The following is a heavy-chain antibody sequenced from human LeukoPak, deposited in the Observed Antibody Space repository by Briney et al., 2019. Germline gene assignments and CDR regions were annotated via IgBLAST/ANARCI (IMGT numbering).Heavy chain of an antibody. CDR1: GFTFSSYA. D-gene: IGHD2-15*01. V-gene: IGHV3-30-3*01. CDR2: ISYDGSNK. Sequence: GGSLRLSCAASGFTFSSYAMHWVRQAPGKGLEWVAVISYDGSNKYYADSVKGRFTISRDNSKNTLYLQMNSLRAEDTAVYYCARDYCGGGSCYRADWFDPWGQGTLVTVSS. CDR3: ARDYCGGGSCYRADWFDP. J-gene: IGHJ5*02.